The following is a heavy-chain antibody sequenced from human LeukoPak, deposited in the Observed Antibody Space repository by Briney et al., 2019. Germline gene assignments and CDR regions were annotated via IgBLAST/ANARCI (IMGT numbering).Heavy chain of an antibody. CDR1: GFSFSTYS. Sequence: GESLRLSCAASGFSFSTYSMNWVRQAPGKGLEWVSSISSSSTYIYYAVSLKGRFTISRDNAKNSLFLQMDSLRAEDTAVYYCARSYSSSPEFDFWGQGTLATVSA. D-gene: IGHD6-6*01. V-gene: IGHV3-21*04. CDR3: ARSYSSSPEFDF. CDR2: ISSSSTYI. J-gene: IGHJ5*01.